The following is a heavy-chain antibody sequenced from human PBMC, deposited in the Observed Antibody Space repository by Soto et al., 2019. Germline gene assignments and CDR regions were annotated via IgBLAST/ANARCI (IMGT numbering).Heavy chain of an antibody. Sequence: QVQLVESGGGVVQPGRSLRLSCAASGFTFSSYAMHWVRQAPGKGLEWVAVISYDGSNKYYADSVKGRFTISRDNSKNTLYLQMNSVRAEDTAVYYCERDGDDYWGQGTLVTVSS. J-gene: IGHJ4*02. D-gene: IGHD7-27*01. CDR1: GFTFSSYA. CDR2: ISYDGSNK. CDR3: ERDGDDY. V-gene: IGHV3-30-3*01.